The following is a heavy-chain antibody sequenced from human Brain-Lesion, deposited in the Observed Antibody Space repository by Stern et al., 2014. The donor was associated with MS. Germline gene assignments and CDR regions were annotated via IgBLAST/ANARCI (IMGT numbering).Heavy chain of an antibody. CDR1: GGSISSSTYY. CDR3: ARHDSVPRPSQLYSARDRGPGYFDY. J-gene: IGHJ4*02. D-gene: IGHD1-26*01. Sequence: VQLVESGLGLVKPSETLSLTCTVSGGSISSSTYYWAWIRLPPGKGLEWIGNFYYSGFTYYHPSLKSRVTISVDMSKNQFSLKLSSVTAADTAIYYCARHDSVPRPSQLYSARDRGPGYFDYWGQGTLVTVSS. V-gene: IGHV4-39*01. CDR2: FYYSGFT.